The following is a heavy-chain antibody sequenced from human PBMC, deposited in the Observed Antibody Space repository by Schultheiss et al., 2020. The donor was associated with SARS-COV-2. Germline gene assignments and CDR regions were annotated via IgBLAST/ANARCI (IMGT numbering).Heavy chain of an antibody. CDR1: GFTVSSNY. V-gene: IGHV3-30*18. J-gene: IGHJ6*03. CDR3: AKAPKYKFMDV. Sequence: GESLKISCAASGFTVSSNYMSGVRQAPGKGLEWVAVISYDGSNKYYADSVKGRFTISRDNSKNTLYLQMNSLRAEDTAVYYCAKAPKYKFMDVWAKGPRSPSP. CDR2: ISYDGSNK. D-gene: IGHD1-14*01.